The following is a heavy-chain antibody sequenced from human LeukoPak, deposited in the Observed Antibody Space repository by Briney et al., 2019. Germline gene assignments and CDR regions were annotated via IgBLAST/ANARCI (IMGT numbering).Heavy chain of an antibody. D-gene: IGHD5/OR15-5a*01. CDR1: GGSISSYY. J-gene: IGHJ5*02. CDR3: ARDFEVVVSDQNWFDP. V-gene: IGHV4-4*07. CDR2: IYTSGST. Sequence: PSETLSLTCTVSGGSISSYYWSWIRQPAGKGLEWIGRIYTSGSTNYNPSLKSRVTMSVDTSKNQFSLKLSSVTAADTAVYYCARDFEVVVSDQNWFDPWGQGTLVTVSS.